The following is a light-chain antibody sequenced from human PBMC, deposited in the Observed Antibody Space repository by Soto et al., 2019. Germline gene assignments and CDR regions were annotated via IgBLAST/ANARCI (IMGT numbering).Light chain of an antibody. Sequence: QSALIQPASVSGSPGQSSTISCTGTSSDVGSYNLVSWYQQHPGKAPKLMIYEVSKRPSGVSNRFSGSKSGNTASLTISGLQAEDEADYYCCSYAGSKVFGTGTKVTVL. J-gene: IGLJ1*01. CDR3: CSYAGSKV. V-gene: IGLV2-23*02. CDR2: EVS. CDR1: SSDVGSYNL.